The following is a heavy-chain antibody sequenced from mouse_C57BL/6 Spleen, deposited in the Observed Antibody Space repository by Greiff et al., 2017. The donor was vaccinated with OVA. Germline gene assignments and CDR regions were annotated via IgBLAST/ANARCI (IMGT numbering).Heavy chain of an antibody. D-gene: IGHD3-1*01. Sequence: QVQLQQSGAELVKPGASVKLSCKASGYTFTSYWMHWVKQRPGQGLEWIGMIHPNSGSTNYHEKFKSKVTLTVDKATNTAYMQLSSLTSEDSAIYYCARKGSRDYFDYWGQGTTLTVSS. CDR3: ARKGSRDYFDY. V-gene: IGHV1-64*01. CDR2: IHPNSGST. CDR1: GYTFTSYW. J-gene: IGHJ2*01.